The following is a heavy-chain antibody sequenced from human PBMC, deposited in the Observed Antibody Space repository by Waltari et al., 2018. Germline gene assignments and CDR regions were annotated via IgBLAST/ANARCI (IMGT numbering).Heavy chain of an antibody. Sequence: QLQLQESGPGLVKPSETLSLTCTVAGGSISSSSYYWGWIRQPPGKGLEAIGSIYYRGSSYYDPSLKCRVTISVDTSKNQFSLKLSSVTAADTAVYYCARHAVPNSSSCLSHRYFDYWGHGTLVTVSS. CDR3: ARHAVPNSSSCLSHRYFDY. D-gene: IGHD6-13*01. CDR2: IYYRGSS. J-gene: IGHJ4*01. CDR1: GGSISSSSYY. V-gene: IGHV4-39*01.